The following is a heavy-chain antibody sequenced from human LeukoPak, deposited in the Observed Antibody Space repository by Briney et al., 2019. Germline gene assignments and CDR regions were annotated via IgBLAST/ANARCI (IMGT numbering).Heavy chain of an antibody. D-gene: IGHD3-3*01. Sequence: GGSLRLSCAASGFTFSSYAMSWVRQAPGKGLEWVSAISGSGGSTYYADSVKGRFTISRDNSKNTLYLQMNSLRAEDTAVYYCARGQHYNFWSGYYLWGQGTLVTVS. CDR3: ARGQHYNFWSGYYL. CDR2: ISGSGGST. CDR1: GFTFSSYA. J-gene: IGHJ4*02. V-gene: IGHV3-23*01.